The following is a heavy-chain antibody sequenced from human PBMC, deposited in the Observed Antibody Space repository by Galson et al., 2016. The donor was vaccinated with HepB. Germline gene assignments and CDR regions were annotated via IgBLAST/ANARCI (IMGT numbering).Heavy chain of an antibody. V-gene: IGHV1-18*01. D-gene: IGHD2/OR15-2a*01. J-gene: IGHJ4*02. CDR2: ISTYSGNT. CDR1: GYTFTTSG. Sequence: SVKVSCKASGYTFTTSGISWVRQAPGQGLEWMGWISTYSGNTKYAQKFQGGLTLTTDSSTTTAYMELRSLRFDDTALYYCARDVQYPFDSWGQATLVTVSS. CDR3: ARDVQYPFDS.